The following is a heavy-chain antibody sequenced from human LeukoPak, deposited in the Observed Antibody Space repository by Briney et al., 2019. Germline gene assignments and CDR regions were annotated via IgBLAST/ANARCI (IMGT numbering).Heavy chain of an antibody. CDR3: ARVLRCSSTSCWYFDC. J-gene: IGHJ4*02. CDR2: ITSDGSST. CDR1: GFTFSSYW. Sequence: PGGSLRLSCAASGFTFSSYWMHWVRQAPGKGLVWVSRITSDGSSTSYADSVKGRFTISRDNAKNTLYLQMNSLRAEDTAVYYCARVLRCSSTSCWYFDCWGQGTLVTVSS. D-gene: IGHD2-2*01. V-gene: IGHV3-74*01.